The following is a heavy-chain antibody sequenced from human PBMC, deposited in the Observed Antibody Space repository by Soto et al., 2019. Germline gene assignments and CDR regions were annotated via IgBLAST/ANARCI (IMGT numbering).Heavy chain of an antibody. J-gene: IGHJ5*02. D-gene: IGHD1-26*01. Sequence: SVKVSYKACGGTFSSYAISWVRQAPGQGLEWMGGIIPIFGTANYAQKLQGRVRITADESTSTDYMELSRLRSEDTAVYYCASGVSGSYGQWFAPWGQGTLVTVSS. V-gene: IGHV1-69*13. CDR3: ASGVSGSYGQWFAP. CDR1: GGTFSSYA. CDR2: IIPIFGTA.